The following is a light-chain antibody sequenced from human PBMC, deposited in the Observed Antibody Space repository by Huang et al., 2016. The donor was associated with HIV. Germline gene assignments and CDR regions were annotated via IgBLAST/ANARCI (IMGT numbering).Light chain of an antibody. CDR3: QQYNNWPPWT. Sequence: EIVMTQSPATLSVSPGERVTLSCRARQSVSTNLAWYQQTPGQAPRLLIYGPSNRATCIPARFSGSGSGTECTLTISSLQSEDFGLYYCQQYNNWPPWTFGQGTKVEIK. CDR1: QSVSTN. CDR2: GPS. V-gene: IGKV3-15*01. J-gene: IGKJ1*01.